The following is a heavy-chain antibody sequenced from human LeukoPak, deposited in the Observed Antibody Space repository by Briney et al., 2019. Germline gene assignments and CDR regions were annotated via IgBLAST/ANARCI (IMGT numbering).Heavy chain of an antibody. V-gene: IGHV3-33*08. CDR2: IWYDGSNK. Sequence: PGGSLRLSCAASGFTFSSYSMHWVRQAPSKGLEWVAVIWYDGSNKYYADSVKGRFTISRDNSKNTLYLQMNSLRAEDTAVYYCARDLSNYDFWSGYYKYNWFDPWGQGTLVTVSS. D-gene: IGHD3-3*01. CDR1: GFTFSSYS. CDR3: ARDLSNYDFWSGYYKYNWFDP. J-gene: IGHJ5*02.